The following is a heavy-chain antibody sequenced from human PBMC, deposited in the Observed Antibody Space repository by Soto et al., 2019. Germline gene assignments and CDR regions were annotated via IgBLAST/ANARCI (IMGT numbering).Heavy chain of an antibody. J-gene: IGHJ4*02. CDR1: GGSISSSSYY. CDR2: IYYSGST. D-gene: IGHD2-2*01. CDR3: ARQTVVPAATLIPYYFDY. Sequence: QLQLQESGPGLVKPSETLSLTCTVSGGSISSSSYYWGWIRQPPGKGLEWIGSIYYSGSTYYNPSLKSRVTISVDTSKNQFSLKLSSVTAADTAVYYCARQTVVPAATLIPYYFDYWGQGTLVTVSS. V-gene: IGHV4-39*01.